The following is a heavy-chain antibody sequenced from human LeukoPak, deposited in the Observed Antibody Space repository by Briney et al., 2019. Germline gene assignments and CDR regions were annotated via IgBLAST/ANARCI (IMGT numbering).Heavy chain of an antibody. D-gene: IGHD3-22*01. V-gene: IGHV4-34*01. CDR2: INHSGST. CDR3: ARTYYYDSSGYYFDY. Sequence: SETLSLTCAVYGGSFSGYYWSWIRRPPGKGLEWIGEINHSGSTNYNPSLKSRVTISVDTSKNQFSLKLSSVTAADTAVYYCARTYYYDSSGYYFDYWDQGTLVTVSS. CDR1: GGSFSGYY. J-gene: IGHJ4*02.